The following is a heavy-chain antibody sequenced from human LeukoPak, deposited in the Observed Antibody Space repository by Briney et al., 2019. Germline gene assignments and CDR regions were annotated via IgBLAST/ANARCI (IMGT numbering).Heavy chain of an antibody. Sequence: PGGSLRLSCVLSGGTFDDYAMHWVRRSPGRGLEWVSGISWNSVDIVYTASVRGRFTISRDNAKNSSYLQMNSLRAEDTAVYYCARDQWYYDFWSGYSNYYYYMDVWGKGTTVTVSS. CDR1: GGTFDDYA. CDR3: ARDQWYYDFWSGYSNYYYYMDV. V-gene: IGHV3-9*01. J-gene: IGHJ6*03. D-gene: IGHD3-3*01. CDR2: ISWNSVDI.